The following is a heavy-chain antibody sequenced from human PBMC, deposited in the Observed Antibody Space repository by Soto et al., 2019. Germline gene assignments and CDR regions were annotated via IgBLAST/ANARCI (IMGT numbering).Heavy chain of an antibody. CDR2: IYYSGST. D-gene: IGHD6-13*01. Sequence: PSETLSLTCAVSGGSISIYYWSWIRQPQGKGLEWIGYIYYSGSTNYNPSLKSRVTISVDTSKNQFSLKLSSVTAADTAVYYCARGWSSSWYLGGYRYGYFDYWGQGTLVTVSS. CDR3: ARGWSSSWYLGGYRYGYFDY. CDR1: GGSISIYY. J-gene: IGHJ4*02. V-gene: IGHV4-59*01.